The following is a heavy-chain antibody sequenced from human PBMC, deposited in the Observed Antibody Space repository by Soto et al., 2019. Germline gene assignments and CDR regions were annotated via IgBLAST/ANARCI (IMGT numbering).Heavy chain of an antibody. CDR1: GGSFSGYY. D-gene: IGHD2-2*01. Sequence: QVQLQQWGAGLLKPSETLSLTCVVYGGSFSGYYWSWIRQSPGKGLEWIGGINHRGSTNYNPSLESGVTISVDTSKNRFSLKLPSVTAADTAMYYCARDGFCTSTTCRVGNWFDPWGQGTLVTVSS. V-gene: IGHV4-34*01. CDR3: ARDGFCTSTTCRVGNWFDP. CDR2: INHRGST. J-gene: IGHJ5*02.